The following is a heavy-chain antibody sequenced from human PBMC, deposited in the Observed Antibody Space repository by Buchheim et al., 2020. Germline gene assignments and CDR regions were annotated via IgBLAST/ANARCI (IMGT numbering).Heavy chain of an antibody. CDR1: GFTFSSYC. Sequence: QVQLVESGGGVVQPGRSLRLSCAASGFTFSSYCMHWVRQAPGKGLEWVAVITYDGSNNYYADSVRGRFTISRDNSKNTLYLQMNSLRAEDTAVYYCAKVYGDYGPFDYWGQGTL. J-gene: IGHJ4*02. V-gene: IGHV3-30*18. CDR3: AKVYGDYGPFDY. D-gene: IGHD4-17*01. CDR2: ITYDGSNN.